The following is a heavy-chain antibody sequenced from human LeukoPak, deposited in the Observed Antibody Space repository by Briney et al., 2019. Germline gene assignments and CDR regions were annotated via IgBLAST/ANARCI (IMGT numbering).Heavy chain of an antibody. V-gene: IGHV3-7*01. D-gene: IGHD6-6*01. CDR1: GFTFSSYW. Sequence: GGSLRLSCAASGFTFSSYWMSWVRQAPGKGLEWVANIKQDGSEKYYVDSVKGRFTISRDNSKNTLYLQMNSLRAEDTAVYYCARDLSIAARGVFDYWGQGTLVTVSS. J-gene: IGHJ4*02. CDR3: ARDLSIAARGVFDY. CDR2: IKQDGSEK.